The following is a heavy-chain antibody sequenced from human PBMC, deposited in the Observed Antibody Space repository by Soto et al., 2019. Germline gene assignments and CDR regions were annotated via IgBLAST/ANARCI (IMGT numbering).Heavy chain of an antibody. Sequence: EVQLLESGGGLVQPGGSLRLSCAASGFTFSSYAMSWVRQAPGKGLEWVSAISGSGGSTYYADSVRGRFTISRDNSKNQLYLQMNSLRAEDTDVYYCAKRAVAGYNWFDPWGQGPLVTVSS. V-gene: IGHV3-23*01. CDR3: AKRAVAGYNWFDP. CDR2: ISGSGGST. CDR1: GFTFSSYA. D-gene: IGHD6-19*01. J-gene: IGHJ5*02.